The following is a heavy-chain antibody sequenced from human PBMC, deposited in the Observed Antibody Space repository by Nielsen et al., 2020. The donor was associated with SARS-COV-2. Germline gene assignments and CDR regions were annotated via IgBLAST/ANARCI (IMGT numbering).Heavy chain of an antibody. CDR2: FDPEDGET. J-gene: IGHJ4*02. Sequence: ASVKVSCKVSGYTLTELSMHWVRQAPGKGLEWMGGFDPEDGETIYAQKFQGRVTMTEDTSTDTAYMELSSLRSEDTAVYYCATGESDGYNGGVDYRGQGTLVTVSS. CDR3: ATGESDGYNGGVDY. CDR1: GYTLTELS. D-gene: IGHD5-24*01. V-gene: IGHV1-24*01.